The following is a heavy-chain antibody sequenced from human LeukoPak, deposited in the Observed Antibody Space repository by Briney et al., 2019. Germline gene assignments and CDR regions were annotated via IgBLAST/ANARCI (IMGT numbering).Heavy chain of an antibody. CDR2: IYSGGST. Sequence: GGSLRLSCAASGFTVSSNYMSWVRQAPGKGLEWVSVIYSGGSTYYADSVKGRFTISRDNSKNTLYLQMNSLRAEDTAVYYCASLGYSSSWRPLDYWGQGTLVTVSS. CDR1: GFTVSSNY. J-gene: IGHJ4*02. D-gene: IGHD6-13*01. CDR3: ASLGYSSSWRPLDY. V-gene: IGHV3-53*01.